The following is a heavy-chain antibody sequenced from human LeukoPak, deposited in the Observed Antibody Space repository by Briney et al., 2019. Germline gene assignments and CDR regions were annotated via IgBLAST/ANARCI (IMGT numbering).Heavy chain of an antibody. CDR2: ISGSVSDI. V-gene: IGHV3-11*01. J-gene: IGHJ4*02. CDR1: GVTFTDYY. Sequence: PVGSLRLSCAASGVTFTDYYMGGSRQAPGKGLEWISYISGSVSDINYADSVKGRFTVSRHNAKNSLHLQMNSLRAEDTAVYYCVTDGQIRFVGYRGQGTLVTVSS. CDR3: VTDGQIRFVGY. D-gene: IGHD3-3*01.